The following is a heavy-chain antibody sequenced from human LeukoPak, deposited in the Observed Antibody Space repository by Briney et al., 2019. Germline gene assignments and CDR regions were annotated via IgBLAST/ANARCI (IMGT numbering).Heavy chain of an antibody. CDR3: ARDYGDYEGGFDP. J-gene: IGHJ5*02. Sequence: SETLSLTCTVSGYSISSGYYWGWIRQPPGKGLEWIGSIYHSGSTYYSPSLKSRVTISVDTSKNQFSLKLSSVTAADTAVYYCARDYGDYEGGFDPWGQGTLVTVSS. D-gene: IGHD4-17*01. CDR2: IYHSGST. CDR1: GYSISSGYY. V-gene: IGHV4-38-2*02.